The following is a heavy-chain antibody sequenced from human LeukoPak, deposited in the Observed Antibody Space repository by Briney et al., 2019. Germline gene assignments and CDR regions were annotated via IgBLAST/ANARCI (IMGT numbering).Heavy chain of an antibody. CDR1: GGTFSSYA. J-gene: IGHJ6*03. CDR3: ARGEYSSSAYHYYYYMDV. V-gene: IGHV1-69*05. Sequence: ASVKVSCNASGGTFSSYAISWVRQAPGQGLEWMGGIIPIFGTANYAQKFQGRVTITTDESTSTAYMELSSLRSEDTAVYYCARGEYSSSAYHYYYYMDVWGKGTTVTVSS. CDR2: IIPIFGTA. D-gene: IGHD6-6*01.